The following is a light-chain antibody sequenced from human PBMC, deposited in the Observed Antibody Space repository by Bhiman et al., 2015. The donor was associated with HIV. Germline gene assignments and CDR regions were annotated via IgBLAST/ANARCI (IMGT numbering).Light chain of an antibody. V-gene: IGLV2-14*03. CDR2: DVS. J-gene: IGLJ1*01. CDR3: SSLTSSITYV. CDR1: SSNIGNNH. Sequence: QSVLTQPPSVSAAPGQRVTISCSGGSSNIGNNHVSWYQQHPGKAPKLMIYDVSNRPSGVSNRFSGSKSGNTASLTISGLQAEDEADYYCSSLTSSITYVFGTGTNVTVL.